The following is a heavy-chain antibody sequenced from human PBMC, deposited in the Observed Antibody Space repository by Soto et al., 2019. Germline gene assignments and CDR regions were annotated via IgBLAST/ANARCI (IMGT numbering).Heavy chain of an antibody. J-gene: IGHJ6*02. CDR1: GFPFRRYS. D-gene: IGHD2-8*01. Sequence: GGSLRLSCATSGFPFRRYSMPWVRQAPGKGLEGVSAISGSGGSKYYADSVKGRFTISRDNSKNTLYLQMNSLRAEDTAVYYCAKKRMSRYYGMDVWGQGTTVTVSS. CDR3: AKKRMSRYYGMDV. CDR2: ISGSGGSK. V-gene: IGHV3-23*01.